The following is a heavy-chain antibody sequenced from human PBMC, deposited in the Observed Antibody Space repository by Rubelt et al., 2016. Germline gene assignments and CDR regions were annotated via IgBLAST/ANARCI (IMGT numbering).Heavy chain of an antibody. CDR2: INHSGST. V-gene: IGHV4-34*01. CDR1: GGSFSGYY. D-gene: IGHD3-3*01. Sequence: QVQLQQWGAGLLKPSETLSLTCAVYGGSFSGYYWSWIRQPPGQGLEWIWEINHSGSTNDHPSLKSRVTISVAPSKRQISRKLRSVPAAGTAVYYSASGSSEWMMDAFDIWGQGTMVTVSS. CDR3: ASGSSEWMMDAFDI. J-gene: IGHJ3*02.